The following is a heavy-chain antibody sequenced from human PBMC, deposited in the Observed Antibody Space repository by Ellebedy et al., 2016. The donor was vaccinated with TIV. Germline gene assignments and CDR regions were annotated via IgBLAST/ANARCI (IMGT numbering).Heavy chain of an antibody. CDR3: ARSDGAAYYYDSSGYFAY. CDR2: IKQDGSEK. V-gene: IGHV3-7*05. Sequence: GESLKISXAASGFTFSSYWMSWVRQAPGKGLEWVANIKQDGSEKYYVDSVKGRFTISRDNAKNSLYLQMNSLRAEDTAVYYCARSDGAAYYYDSSGYFAYWGQGTLVTVSS. J-gene: IGHJ4*02. D-gene: IGHD3-22*01. CDR1: GFTFSSYW.